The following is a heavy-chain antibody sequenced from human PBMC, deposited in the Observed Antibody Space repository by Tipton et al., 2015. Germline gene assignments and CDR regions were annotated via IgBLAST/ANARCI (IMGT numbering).Heavy chain of an antibody. J-gene: IGHJ6*02. CDR2: TWYDGSSK. CDR3: ARHHYGWGSYREYYGMDV. Sequence: SLRLSCAASGFTFSSYGMHWVRQAPGKGLEWVAVTWYDGSSKYYADSVKGRFTISRDNAKNSLYLQMNSLRAEDTAVYYCARHHYGWGSYREYYGMDVWGQGTSVTVSS. V-gene: IGHV3-33*08. CDR1: GFTFSSYG. D-gene: IGHD3-16*02.